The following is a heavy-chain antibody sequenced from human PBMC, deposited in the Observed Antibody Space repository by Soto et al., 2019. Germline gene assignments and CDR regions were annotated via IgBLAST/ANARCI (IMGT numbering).Heavy chain of an antibody. CDR1: GYTFTGYY. CDR2: INPNSGGT. Sequence: QVQLVQSGAEVKKPGASVKVSCKASGYTFTGYYMHWVRQAPGQGLEWMGWINPNSGGTNYAQKFQGWVTMTRDTTITTANMELSRLRSDDTAVYYCARERLDGSGMADYYYYYGMDVWGQGTTVTVSS. J-gene: IGHJ6*02. V-gene: IGHV1-2*04. CDR3: ARERLDGSGMADYYYYYGMDV. D-gene: IGHD3-10*01.